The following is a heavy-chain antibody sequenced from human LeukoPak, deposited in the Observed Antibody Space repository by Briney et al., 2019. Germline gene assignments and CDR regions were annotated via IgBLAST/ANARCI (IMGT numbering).Heavy chain of an antibody. Sequence: SQTLSLTCTVSGGSISSGSYYWSWIRQPAGKGLEWIGRIYTSGSTNYNPSLKSRVTISVDTSKNQFSLKLSSVTAADTAVYYCARVRGDLPDYWGQGTLVTVSS. CDR3: ARVRGDLPDY. J-gene: IGHJ4*02. CDR1: GGSISSGSYY. V-gene: IGHV4-61*02. D-gene: IGHD2-21*02. CDR2: IYTSGST.